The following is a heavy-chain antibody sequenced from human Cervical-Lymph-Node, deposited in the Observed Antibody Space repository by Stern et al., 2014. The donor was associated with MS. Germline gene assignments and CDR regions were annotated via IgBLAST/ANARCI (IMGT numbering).Heavy chain of an antibody. J-gene: IGHJ5*02. CDR3: AREEQQLIHGNWFDP. Sequence: QLQLQESGPGLVKPSETLSLTCSVSGYSISSGYYWGWIRQPPGKGLEWIGNFYHSGSTHYNPSLKSRVTMSVDTSKNQISLKLSSVIAADTAVYYCAREEQQLIHGNWFDPWGQGTLVTVSS. D-gene: IGHD6-13*01. CDR1: GYSISSGYY. CDR2: FYHSGST. V-gene: IGHV4-38-2*02.